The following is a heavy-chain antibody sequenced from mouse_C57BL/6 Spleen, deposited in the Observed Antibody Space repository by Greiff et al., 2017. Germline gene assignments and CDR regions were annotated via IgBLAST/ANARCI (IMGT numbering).Heavy chain of an antibody. V-gene: IGHV1-61*01. CDR3: ARSVTTVVKYFDV. Sequence: QVHVKQPGAELVRPGSSVKLSCKASGYTFTSYWMDWVKQRPGQGLEWIGNIYPSDSETHYNQKFKDKATLTVDKSSSTAYMQLSSLTSEDSAVYYCARSVTTVVKYFDVWGTGTTVTVSS. CDR2: IYPSDSET. D-gene: IGHD1-1*01. J-gene: IGHJ1*03. CDR1: GYTFTSYW.